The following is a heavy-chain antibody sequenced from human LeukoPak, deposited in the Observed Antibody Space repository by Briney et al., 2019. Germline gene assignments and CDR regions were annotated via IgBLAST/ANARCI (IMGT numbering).Heavy chain of an antibody. CDR3: TRGAGWLIDY. J-gene: IGHJ4*02. CDR1: DDSISDYY. Sequence: SEALSLTCTVSDDSISDYYRGWIRQPPGKGLEWIGYFHNSGASTYNPSLKSRVTISADTSKNQFSLKLNSLTTADTAVYHCTRGAGWLIDYWGQGILVTVSS. CDR2: FHNSGAS. V-gene: IGHV4-59*01. D-gene: IGHD3-16*01.